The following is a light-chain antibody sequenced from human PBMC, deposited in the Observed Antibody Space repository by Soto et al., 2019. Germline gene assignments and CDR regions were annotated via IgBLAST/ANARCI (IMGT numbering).Light chain of an antibody. CDR1: TSDIGGYSY. J-gene: IGLJ3*02. CDR2: GVS. CDR3: TSYTTSITWV. Sequence: QSVLTQPASVSGSLGQSITISCTGTTSDIGGYSYVSWYQQHPGKVPKLMIYGVSNRPSGVSDRFSGSKSGNTASLTISGLQAEDEADYYCTSYTTSITWVFGGGTKLTVL. V-gene: IGLV2-14*01.